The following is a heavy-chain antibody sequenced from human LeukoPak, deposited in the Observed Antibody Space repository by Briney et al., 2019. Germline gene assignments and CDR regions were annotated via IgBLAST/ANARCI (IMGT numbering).Heavy chain of an antibody. D-gene: IGHD3-9*01. J-gene: IGHJ4*02. CDR2: INSDGSST. Sequence: GGSLRLSCAASGFTFSSYWMHWVRQAPGKGLVWVSRINSDGSSTSYAVSVKGRFTISRDNAKNTLYLQMNSLRAEDTAVYYCARGYDRLVSDYWGQGTLVTVSS. CDR1: GFTFSSYW. CDR3: ARGYDRLVSDY. V-gene: IGHV3-74*01.